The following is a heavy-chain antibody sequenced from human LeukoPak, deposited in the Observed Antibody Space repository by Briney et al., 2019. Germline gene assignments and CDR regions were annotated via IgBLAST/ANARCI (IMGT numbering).Heavy chain of an antibody. J-gene: IGHJ4*02. D-gene: IGHD4-17*01. CDR3: AREGDYGDD. V-gene: IGHV4-38-2*02. CDR1: GYSISSGYY. CDR2: IYHSVST. Sequence: SDTLSLTCAVSGYSISSGYYWGWIRQPPGKGLEWIGSIYHSVSTYYHPSLKSRVTISVDTSKNPFSLKLSSVTAADTAVYYCAREGDYGDDWGQGTLVTVSS.